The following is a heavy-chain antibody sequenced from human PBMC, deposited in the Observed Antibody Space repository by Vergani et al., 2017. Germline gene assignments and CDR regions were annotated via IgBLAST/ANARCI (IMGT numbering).Heavy chain of an antibody. J-gene: IGHJ4*02. V-gene: IGHV3-23*01. Sequence: EVQLLESGGGLVQPGGSLTLSCVASGFTFSSYAINWVRQAPGKGLKWVSSVSGSSATPYYADSVKGRFIISRDNSKNTLHLQMNSLRADDTAVYYCTKGSRGYTGYFFDYWGQGTLATVSS. CDR3: TKGSRGYTGYFFDY. CDR2: VSGSSATP. D-gene: IGHD5-12*01. CDR1: GFTFSSYA.